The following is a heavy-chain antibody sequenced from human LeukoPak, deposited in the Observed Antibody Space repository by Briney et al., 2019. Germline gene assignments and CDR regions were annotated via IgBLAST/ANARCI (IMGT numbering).Heavy chain of an antibody. CDR2: IYSGGST. Sequence: GGPLRLSCAASGFSVSTNYMSWVRQAPGKGLECVSDIYSGGSTYYADSVKGRFTISRDNAKNTLYLQLNSLRAEDTGMYYCARDLNDYSNYWGQGTLVTVSS. CDR3: ARDLNDYSNY. D-gene: IGHD4-11*01. J-gene: IGHJ4*02. V-gene: IGHV3-66*01. CDR1: GFSVSTNY.